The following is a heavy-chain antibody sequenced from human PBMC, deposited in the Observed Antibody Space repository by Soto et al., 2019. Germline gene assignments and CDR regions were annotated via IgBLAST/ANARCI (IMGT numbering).Heavy chain of an antibody. CDR1: GGTFSSYA. CDR3: AKAAQTRYNWNDLGNWFDP. D-gene: IGHD1-1*01. V-gene: IGHV1-69*01. CDR2: IVPIFGVA. Sequence: QVQLVQSRAEVKKPGSSVKVSCKESGGTFSSYAIAWVRQAPGQGLEWMGGIVPIFGVANYAHKFQGRVAITADEATNTAYMELSSLRSDDTAVYYCAKAAQTRYNWNDLGNWFDPWGQGTLVTVSS. J-gene: IGHJ5*02.